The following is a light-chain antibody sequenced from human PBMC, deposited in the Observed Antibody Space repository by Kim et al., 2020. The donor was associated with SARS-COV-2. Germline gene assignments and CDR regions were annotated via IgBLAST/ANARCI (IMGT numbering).Light chain of an antibody. CDR2: RDN. CDR1: SSKVGNTD. V-gene: IGLV10-54*01. Sequence: RTTDLTSAVKSSKVGNTDAYWLQQHRGRPPKHLSYRDNNRPSGNSERLSASRSGNTASLTITGLQPEDEADYYCSAWDSGLDSVVFGGGTQLTVL. CDR3: SAWDSGLDSVV. J-gene: IGLJ2*01.